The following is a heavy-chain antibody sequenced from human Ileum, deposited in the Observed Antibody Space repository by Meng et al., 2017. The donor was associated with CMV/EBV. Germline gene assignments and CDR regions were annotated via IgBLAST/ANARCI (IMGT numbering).Heavy chain of an antibody. CDR2: VYSGGST. Sequence: GGSLRLSCAASGFTVSSNYMSWVRQAPGKGLDWVSGVYSGGSTYYADSVRGRFTISRDNAKNSLYLQMNSLRAEDTAVYYCAREGEAYCGGDCSSWGQGTLVTVSS. V-gene: IGHV3-53*01. CDR1: GFTVSSNY. D-gene: IGHD2-21*01. J-gene: IGHJ4*02. CDR3: AREGEAYCGGDCSS.